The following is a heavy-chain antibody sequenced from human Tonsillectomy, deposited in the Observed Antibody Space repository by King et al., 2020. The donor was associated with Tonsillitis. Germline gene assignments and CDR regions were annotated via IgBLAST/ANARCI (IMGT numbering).Heavy chain of an antibody. Sequence: VQLQESGPGLVKPSETLSLTCSVSGDSMTSGNYYWGWIRQPPGKGLEWIGSMYNSGSTHYNTSLKSRVAISVDTSKNQFSLKRSSVTAADTAVYYCTRRSVGGMCAYYFTYWGQGALVTISS. J-gene: IGHJ4*02. V-gene: IGHV4-39*07. D-gene: IGHD3-16*01. CDR3: TRRSVGGMCAYYFTY. CDR1: GDSMTSGNYY. CDR2: MYNSGST.